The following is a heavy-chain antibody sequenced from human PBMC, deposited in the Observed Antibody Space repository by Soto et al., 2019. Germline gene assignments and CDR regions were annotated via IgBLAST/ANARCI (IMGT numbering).Heavy chain of an antibody. Sequence: GASVKVSCKASGYAFSSYAMHWVRQAPGQRLEWMGWINIGSGNTEYSQNFKDRITITRDTSASTVYMEMIGLRSEDTAMNYCARDGGDCGYRLAYYYYIGMDVWGQGTAVTVSS. CDR2: INIGSGNT. D-gene: IGHD2-21*02. V-gene: IGHV1-3*04. CDR3: ARDGGDCGYRLAYYYYIGMDV. CDR1: GYAFSSYA. J-gene: IGHJ6*02.